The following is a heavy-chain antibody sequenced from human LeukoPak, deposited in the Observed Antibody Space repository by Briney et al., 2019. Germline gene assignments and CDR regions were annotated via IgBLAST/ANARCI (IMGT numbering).Heavy chain of an antibody. CDR3: TTDNGAAEVFDY. J-gene: IGHJ4*02. CDR2: IKSKTDGGTT. Sequence: GGSLRLSCAASGFTFSNAWMSWVRQAPGKGLEWVGRIKSKTDGGTTDYAAPVKGRFTISRDDSKNTLYLQMNSLKTEDTAVYYCTTDNGAAEVFDYWGQGTLVTVSS. V-gene: IGHV3-15*01. CDR1: GFTFSNAW. D-gene: IGHD6-13*01.